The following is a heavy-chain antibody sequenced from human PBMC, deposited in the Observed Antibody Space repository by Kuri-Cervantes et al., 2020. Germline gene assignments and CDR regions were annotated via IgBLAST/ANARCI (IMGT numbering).Heavy chain of an antibody. CDR2: INPSGGST. Sequence: ASVKVSCKASGYTFTSYYMHWVRQAPGQGLEWMGIINPSGGSTSHAQKFQGRVTMTRDTSTSTVYMELSSLRSEDTAVYYCARDRRYDILTGRLPYYYYYGMDVWGQGTTVTVSS. D-gene: IGHD3-9*01. CDR1: GYTFTSYY. V-gene: IGHV1-46*01. CDR3: ARDRRYDILTGRLPYYYYYGMDV. J-gene: IGHJ6*02.